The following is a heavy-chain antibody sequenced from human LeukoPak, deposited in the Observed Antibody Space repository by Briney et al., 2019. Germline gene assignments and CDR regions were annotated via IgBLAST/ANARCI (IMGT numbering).Heavy chain of an antibody. CDR1: GFTFSNAW. D-gene: IGHD3-3*01. J-gene: IGHJ4*02. CDR3: TTTSQKYYDFWSGYFGFDY. CDR2: TKSKTDGGTT. Sequence: GGSLRLSCAASGFTFSNAWMSWVRQAPGKGLEWVGRTKSKTDGGTTDYAAPVKGRFTISRDDSKNTLYLQMNSLKTEDTAVYYCTTTSQKYYDFWSGYFGFDYWGQGTLVTVSS. V-gene: IGHV3-15*01.